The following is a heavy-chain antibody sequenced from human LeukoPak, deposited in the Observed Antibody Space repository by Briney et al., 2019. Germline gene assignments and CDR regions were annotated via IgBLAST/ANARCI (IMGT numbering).Heavy chain of an antibody. CDR2: MNPNSGNT. Sequence: GASVKVSCKASGYTFTSYDINWVRQATGQGLEWMGWMNPNSGNTGYAQKFQGRVTMTRNTSISTAYMELRSLRSDDTAVYYCARDTRGDYVWGSSYPDYWGQGTLVTVSS. CDR3: ARDTRGDYVWGSSYPDY. CDR1: GYTFTSYD. V-gene: IGHV1-8*01. J-gene: IGHJ4*02. D-gene: IGHD3-16*01.